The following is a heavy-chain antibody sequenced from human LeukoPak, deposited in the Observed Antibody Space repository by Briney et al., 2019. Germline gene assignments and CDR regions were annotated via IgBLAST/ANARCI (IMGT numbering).Heavy chain of an antibody. CDR1: GYTLTELS. V-gene: IGHV1-24*01. Sequence: GASVKVSCKVSGYTLTELSMHWVRQAPGKGLEWMGGFDPEDGETIYAQKFQGRVTMTEDTSTDTAYMELSSLRSEDTAVYYCATGGEVRGVIGYLDYWGQGTLVTVSS. J-gene: IGHJ4*02. CDR3: ATGGEVRGVIGYLDY. CDR2: FDPEDGET. D-gene: IGHD3-10*01.